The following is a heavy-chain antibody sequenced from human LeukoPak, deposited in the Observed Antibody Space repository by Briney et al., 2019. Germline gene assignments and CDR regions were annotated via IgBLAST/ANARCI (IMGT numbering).Heavy chain of an antibody. D-gene: IGHD5-24*01. CDR2: ISGSS. Sequence: SETLSLTCTVSGGSISSYYWSWIRQPPGKGLEWIGYISGSSNYNPSLRSRVTIPVDTSKNQFSLKLSSVTAADTAVYYCAKMATGWYFDLWGRGTLVTVSS. V-gene: IGHV4-59*01. CDR3: AKMATGWYFDL. J-gene: IGHJ2*01. CDR1: GGSISSYY.